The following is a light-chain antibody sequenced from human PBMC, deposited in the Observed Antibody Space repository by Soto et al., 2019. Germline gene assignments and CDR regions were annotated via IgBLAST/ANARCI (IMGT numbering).Light chain of an antibody. J-gene: IGKJ5*01. V-gene: IGKV1-39*01. CDR2: AAS. CDR3: QQTYSIPIS. Sequence: DIQMTQSPSSLSASVGDRVTITCRSSQSITTYLNWYQQKSGKAPKLLIHAASILQSGVPSRFSGSGSWTDFTLTISSLQPEDFATYYCQQTYSIPISLGQGTRLEIE. CDR1: QSITTY.